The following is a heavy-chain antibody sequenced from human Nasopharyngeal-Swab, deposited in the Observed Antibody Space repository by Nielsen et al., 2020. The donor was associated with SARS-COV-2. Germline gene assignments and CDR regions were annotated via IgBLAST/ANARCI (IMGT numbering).Heavy chain of an antibody. D-gene: IGHD2-21*02. CDR2: ISWNSGSI. CDR1: GFTFDDYA. Sequence: SLKISCAASGFTFDDYAMHWVRQAPGKGLEWVSGISWNSGSIGYADSVKGRFTISSDNAKNSLYLQMNSLRAEDTALYYCAKGLVRYCGGDCYSFDFWGQGTLVTVSS. CDR3: AKGLVRYCGGDCYSFDF. V-gene: IGHV3-9*01. J-gene: IGHJ4*03.